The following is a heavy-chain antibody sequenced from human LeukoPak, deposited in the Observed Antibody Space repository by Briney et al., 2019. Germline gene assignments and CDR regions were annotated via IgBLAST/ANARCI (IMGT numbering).Heavy chain of an antibody. CDR2: IYTSGST. Sequence: SETLSLTCTVSGGSISSYYWSWIRQPAGKGLEWIGRIYTSGSTNYNPSLKSRVTMSVDTSKNQFSLKLSSVTAADTAVYCCARGVLWFGEFQNWFDPWGQGTLVTVSS. CDR1: GGSISSYY. J-gene: IGHJ5*02. V-gene: IGHV4-4*07. D-gene: IGHD3-10*01. CDR3: ARGVLWFGEFQNWFDP.